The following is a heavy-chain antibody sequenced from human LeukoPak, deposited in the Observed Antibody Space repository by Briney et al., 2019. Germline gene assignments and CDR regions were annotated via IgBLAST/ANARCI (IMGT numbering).Heavy chain of an antibody. CDR1: GGSFSGYY. J-gene: IGHJ5*02. V-gene: IGHV4-4*08. CDR3: ARDLRYYYDSSATGNWFDP. D-gene: IGHD3-22*01. CDR2: IYTSGST. Sequence: SETLSLTCAIYGGSFSGYYWSWIRQPPGKGLEWIGRIYTSGSTNYNPSLKSRVTISVDTSKNQFSLKLSSVTAADTAVYYCARDLRYYYDSSATGNWFDPWGQGTLVTVSS.